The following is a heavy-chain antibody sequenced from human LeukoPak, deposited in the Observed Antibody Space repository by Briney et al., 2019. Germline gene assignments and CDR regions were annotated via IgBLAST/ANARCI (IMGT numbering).Heavy chain of an antibody. D-gene: IGHD2-2*01. CDR3: ASRYCSSTSCSFDY. J-gene: IGHJ4*02. V-gene: IGHV4-59*08. CDR2: IYYSGST. CDR1: GGSISSYY. Sequence: PSETLSLTCTVSGGSISSYYWSWMRQPPGKGLEWIGYIYYSGSTNYNPSLKSRVTISVDTSKNQFSLKLSSVTAADTAVYYCASRYCSSTSCSFDYWGQGTLVTVSS.